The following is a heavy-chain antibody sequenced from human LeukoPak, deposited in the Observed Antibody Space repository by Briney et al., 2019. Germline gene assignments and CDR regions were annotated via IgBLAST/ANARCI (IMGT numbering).Heavy chain of an antibody. J-gene: IGHJ4*02. CDR3: ARGGTPIRFLEWLAAYYFDY. CDR2: IIPILDIA. D-gene: IGHD3-3*01. CDR1: GGTFSNYA. V-gene: IGHV1-69*04. Sequence: ASVKVSCKASGGTFSNYALSWVRQAPGQGLEWMGRIIPILDIANYAQKFQGRVTITADKSTSTAYMELSSLRSEDTAVYYCARGGTPIRFLEWLAAYYFDYWGQGTLVTVSS.